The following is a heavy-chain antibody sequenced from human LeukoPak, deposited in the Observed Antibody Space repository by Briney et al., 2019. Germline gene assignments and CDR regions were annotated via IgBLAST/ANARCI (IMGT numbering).Heavy chain of an antibody. CDR3: VRQYEIGLGLGLG. CDR2: IYYSGST. Sequence: KPSETLSLTCTVSGGSISSSDYYWGWIRQPPGKGLEWIGSIYYSGSTYYNPSLKSRVTISVGTSKNQFSLKLSSVTAADTAVYYCVRQYEIGLGLGLGWGQGTLVTVSS. D-gene: IGHD6-19*01. CDR1: GGSISSSDYY. V-gene: IGHV4-39*01. J-gene: IGHJ4*02.